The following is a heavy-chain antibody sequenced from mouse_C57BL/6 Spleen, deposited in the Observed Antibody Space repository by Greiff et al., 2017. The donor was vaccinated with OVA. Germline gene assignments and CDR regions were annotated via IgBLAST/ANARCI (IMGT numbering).Heavy chain of an antibody. J-gene: IGHJ4*01. CDR1: GYTFTSYG. Sequence: EVQLEQSGAELVRPGSSVKMSCKTSGYTFTSYGINWVKQRPGQGLEWIGYINIGNGYTEYNEKFKGKATLTSDTSSSTAYMQLSSLTSEDSAIYFCARAVVATSYAMDYWGQGTSVTVSS. D-gene: IGHD1-1*01. CDR2: INIGNGYT. V-gene: IGHV1-58*01. CDR3: ARAVVATSYAMDY.